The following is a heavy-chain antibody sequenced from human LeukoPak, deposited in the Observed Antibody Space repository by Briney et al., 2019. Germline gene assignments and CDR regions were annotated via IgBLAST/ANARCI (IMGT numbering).Heavy chain of an antibody. CDR1: GFTFSSYG. J-gene: IGHJ4*02. Sequence: GGSLRLSCAASGFTFSSYGMHWVRQAPGKGLEWVAVISYDGRNKYYADSVKGRFTISRDNSKNTLYLQMNSLRAEDTAVYYCARDVDSSGYLDYWGQGTLVTVSS. CDR2: ISYDGRNK. D-gene: IGHD3-22*01. CDR3: ARDVDSSGYLDY. V-gene: IGHV3-30*03.